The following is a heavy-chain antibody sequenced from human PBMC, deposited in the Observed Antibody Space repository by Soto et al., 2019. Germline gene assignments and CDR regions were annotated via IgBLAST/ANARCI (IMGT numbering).Heavy chain of an antibody. V-gene: IGHV4-59*01. CDR3: ARSNTGYSSSWFDY. D-gene: IGHD6-13*01. J-gene: IGHJ5*01. CDR1: GDSISGYF. Sequence: SSETLSLTCSVSGDSISGYFWSWIRQPPGKGLEWIGYIYYSGSTHYNPSLKSRVTMSVDTSKNRFSLNLTSVTAAETAVYYFARSNTGYSSSWFDYWAQGTLVPVSS. CDR2: IYYSGST.